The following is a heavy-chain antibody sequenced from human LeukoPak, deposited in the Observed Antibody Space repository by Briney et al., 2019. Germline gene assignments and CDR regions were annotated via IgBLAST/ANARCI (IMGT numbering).Heavy chain of an antibody. Sequence: SETLSLTCAVCGGSFTDYYWSWIRQPPGKGLEGIAYVSYSGSTNYNPSLKSRVTISVDTSKNQFSLKLTSVTAADTAVYFCARGDDSSGYLHLFDFWGQGTLVTVSS. D-gene: IGHD3-22*01. J-gene: IGHJ4*02. CDR2: VSYSGST. V-gene: IGHV4-34*11. CDR1: GGSFTDYY. CDR3: ARGDDSSGYLHLFDF.